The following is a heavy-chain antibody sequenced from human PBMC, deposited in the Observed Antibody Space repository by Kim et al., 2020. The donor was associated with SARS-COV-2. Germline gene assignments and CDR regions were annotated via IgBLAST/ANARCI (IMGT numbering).Heavy chain of an antibody. J-gene: IGHJ3*02. CDR2: TYYRSKWYN. CDR1: GDSVSSNSAA. CDR3: ARGYYYYDSSGYYHDAFDI. D-gene: IGHD3-22*01. Sequence: SQTLSLTCAISGDSVSSNSAAWNWIRQSPSRGLEWLGRTYYRSKWYNDYAVSVKSRITINPDTSKNQFSLQLNSVTPEDMAVYYCARGYYYYDSSGYYHDAFDIWGQGTMVTVSS. V-gene: IGHV6-1*01.